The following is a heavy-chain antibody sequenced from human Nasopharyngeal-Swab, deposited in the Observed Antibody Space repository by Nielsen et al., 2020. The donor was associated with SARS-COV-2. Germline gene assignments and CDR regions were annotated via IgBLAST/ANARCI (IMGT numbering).Heavy chain of an antibody. D-gene: IGHD1-26*01. Sequence: WIRQPPGKGLEWIGSTYYSGSTYYNPSLKSRVTISVDRSKNQFSLKLSSVTAADTAVYYCARVGGDYYYYYYMDVWGKGTTVTVSS. J-gene: IGHJ6*03. CDR3: ARVGGDYYYYYYMDV. CDR2: TYYSGST. V-gene: IGHV4-39*07.